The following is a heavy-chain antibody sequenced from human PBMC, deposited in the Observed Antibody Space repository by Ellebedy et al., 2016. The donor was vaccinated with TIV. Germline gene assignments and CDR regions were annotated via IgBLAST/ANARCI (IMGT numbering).Heavy chain of an antibody. J-gene: IGHJ6*02. CDR2: IYSDAAT. Sequence: GESLKISCAASGFTVSSVYVSWVRQAPGKGLEWLSVIYSDAATYYADSVKGRFTISRDTSKNTLYLQMNSLRAEDTAVYYCARGFRFGMDVWGQGTTVTVSS. V-gene: IGHV3-66*01. D-gene: IGHD3-10*01. CDR3: ARGFRFGMDV. CDR1: GFTVSSVY.